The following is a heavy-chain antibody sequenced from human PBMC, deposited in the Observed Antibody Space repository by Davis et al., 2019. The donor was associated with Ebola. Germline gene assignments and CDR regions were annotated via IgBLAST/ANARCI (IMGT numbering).Heavy chain of an antibody. CDR1: GGTFSSYA. Sequence: SVKVSCKASGGTFSSYAISWVRQAPGQGLEWMGGIIPIFGTANYAQKFQGRVTITADESTSTAYMELSSLRSEDTAVYYCARDGRRCGGDCLLVPSHWFDPWGQGTLVTVSS. V-gene: IGHV1-69*13. CDR3: ARDGRRCGGDCLLVPSHWFDP. D-gene: IGHD2-21*01. J-gene: IGHJ5*02. CDR2: IIPIFGTA.